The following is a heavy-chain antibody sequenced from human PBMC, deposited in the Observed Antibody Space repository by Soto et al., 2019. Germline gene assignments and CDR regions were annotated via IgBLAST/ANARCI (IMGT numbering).Heavy chain of an antibody. Sequence: QVQVVESGGGVVQPGTSLRLSCAASGFTFSVSAIHWVRQAPGKGLEWVAVISSDGSHQYYADSVRGRFTISRDNPKNSLYLQMNSLRAEDTAVYYLARPYCRSNRCYLYYYGMDVWGPGTRVTVSS. D-gene: IGHD2-2*01. CDR3: ARPYCRSNRCYLYYYGMDV. V-gene: IGHV3-30-3*01. J-gene: IGHJ6*02. CDR1: GFTFSVSA. CDR2: ISSDGSHQ.